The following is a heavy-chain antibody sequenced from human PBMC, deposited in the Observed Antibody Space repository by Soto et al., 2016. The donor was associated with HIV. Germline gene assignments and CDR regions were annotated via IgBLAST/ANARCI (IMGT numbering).Heavy chain of an antibody. CDR2: ISHSGTSA. CDR3: AKDLHDYSANDY. CDR1: GFSFRSNA. Sequence: EVQLLESGGGLVQPGGSLRLSCLASGFSFRSNAMNWVRQATGKGLEWVSGISHSGTSAHYADSVKGRFTISRDNSKNTLYLQMNTLKAEDTAIYYCAKDLHDYSANDYWGQGPWSPSPQ. J-gene: IGHJ4*02. D-gene: IGHD4-4*01. V-gene: IGHV3-23*01.